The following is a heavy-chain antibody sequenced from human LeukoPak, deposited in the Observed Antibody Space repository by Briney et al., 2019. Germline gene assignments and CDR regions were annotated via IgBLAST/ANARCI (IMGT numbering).Heavy chain of an antibody. V-gene: IGHV3-20*04. CDR1: GFRFGGYS. J-gene: IGHJ4*02. D-gene: IGHD3-22*01. Sequence: GGSLRLSCTASGFRFGGYSIHWVRRAPGKGLEWVSGINWNGGSTGYADSVKGRFTIFRDNAKNSLYLQMNSLRAEDTALYYCARATGDSSGYWGYKIYYFDYWGQGTLVTVSS. CDR2: INWNGGST. CDR3: ARATGDSSGYWGYKIYYFDY.